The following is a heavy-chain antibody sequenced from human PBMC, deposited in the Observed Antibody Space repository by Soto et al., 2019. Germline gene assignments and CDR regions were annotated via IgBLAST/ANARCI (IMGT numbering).Heavy chain of an antibody. CDR3: ARRIVATEQFVY. CDR2: IYYAGST. CDR1: GVSMISYY. V-gene: IGHV4-59*08. D-gene: IGHD5-12*01. J-gene: IGHJ4*02. Sequence: QVRLQESGPGLVKPSEPLPLTRPVSGVSMISYYWGWIRPPPGRGLVWFGFIYYAGSTKYNPSLNSRVTISVDTSKNQFSLTVTSVTAADTAVYYSARRIVATEQFVYWGQGTLVPVSS.